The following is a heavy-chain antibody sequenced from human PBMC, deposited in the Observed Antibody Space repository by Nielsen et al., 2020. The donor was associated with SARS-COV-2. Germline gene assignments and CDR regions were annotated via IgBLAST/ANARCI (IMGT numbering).Heavy chain of an antibody. D-gene: IGHD5-12*01. Sequence: SETLSLTCAVSGGSISSSNWWSWVRQPPGKGLEWIGEIYHSGSTNYNPSLKSRVTISVDKSKNQFSLKLSSVTAADTAVYYCARVQWDIGGYFDYWGQGTLVTVSS. CDR2: IYHSGST. V-gene: IGHV4-4*02. J-gene: IGHJ4*02. CDR1: GGSISSSNW. CDR3: ARVQWDIGGYFDY.